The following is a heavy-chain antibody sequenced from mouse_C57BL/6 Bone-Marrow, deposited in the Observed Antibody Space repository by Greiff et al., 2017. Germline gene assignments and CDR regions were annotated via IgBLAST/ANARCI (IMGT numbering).Heavy chain of an antibody. Sequence: VQVVQPGPELVKPGASVKMSCKASGYSFTDYNMNWVKQSNGKSLEWIGVINPNYGTTSYNQKFKGKATLTVDQSSSTAYMQLISLTSEDSAVSYFAIWDYASSYYWYFDVWGTGTTVTVSS. J-gene: IGHJ1*03. CDR2: INPNYGTT. D-gene: IGHD1-1*01. CDR1: GYSFTDYN. CDR3: AIWDYASSYYWYFDV. V-gene: IGHV1-39*01.